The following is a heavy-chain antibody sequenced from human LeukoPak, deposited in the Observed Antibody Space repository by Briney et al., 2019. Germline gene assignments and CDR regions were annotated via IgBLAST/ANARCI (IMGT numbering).Heavy chain of an antibody. CDR1: GGSFSGYY. Sequence: SETLSLTCAVYGGSFSGYYWSWIRQPPGKGLEWIGEINHSGSTNYNPSLKSRATISVDTSKNQFSLKLSSVTAADTAVYYCARDPYFDWLLIYGMDVWGKGTTVTVSS. CDR3: ARDPYFDWLLIYGMDV. J-gene: IGHJ6*04. CDR2: INHSGST. D-gene: IGHD3-9*01. V-gene: IGHV4-34*01.